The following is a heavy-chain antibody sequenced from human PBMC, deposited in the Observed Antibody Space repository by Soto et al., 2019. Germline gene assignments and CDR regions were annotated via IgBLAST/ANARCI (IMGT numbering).Heavy chain of an antibody. CDR3: ERAEEILLWFGAAYYYYGMDV. D-gene: IGHD3-10*01. CDR1: GYTFTSYG. J-gene: IGHJ6*02. V-gene: IGHV1-18*01. Sequence: GASVKVSCKASGYTFTSYGISWVRQAPGQGLEWMGWISAYNGNTNYAQKLQGRVTMTTDTSTSTAYMELRSLRSDDTAVYYCERAEEILLWFGAAYYYYGMDVWVQGTTVIVSS. CDR2: ISAYNGNT.